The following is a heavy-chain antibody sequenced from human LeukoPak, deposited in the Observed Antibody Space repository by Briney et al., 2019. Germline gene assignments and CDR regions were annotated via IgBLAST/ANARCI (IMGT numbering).Heavy chain of an antibody. CDR2: MNPNSGNT. CDR1: GYTFTSYD. J-gene: IGHJ4*02. CDR3: ARVPYYYGSGTPRYFDY. Sequence: ASVKVSCKASGYTFTSYDINWVQQATGQGLEWMGWMNPNSGNTGYAQKFQGRVTMTRNTSISTAYMELSSLRSEDTAVYYCARVPYYYGSGTPRYFDYWGQGTLVTVSS. D-gene: IGHD3-10*01. V-gene: IGHV1-8*01.